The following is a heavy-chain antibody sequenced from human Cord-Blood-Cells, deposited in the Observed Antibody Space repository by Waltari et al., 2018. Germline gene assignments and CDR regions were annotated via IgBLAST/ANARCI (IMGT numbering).Heavy chain of an antibody. CDR3: ARLRRYCSGGSCYFNWFDP. V-gene: IGHV1-69*02. J-gene: IGHJ5*02. CDR1: GGTFSSYT. D-gene: IGHD2-15*01. CDR2: IIPILGIA. Sequence: QVQLVQSGAEVKKPGSSVKVSCKASGGTFSSYTISWVRQAPGQGHEWLGRIIPILGIANYAQKFQGRVTITADKPTSTAYMELSSLRSEDTAVYYCARLRRYCSGGSCYFNWFDPWGQGTLVTVSS.